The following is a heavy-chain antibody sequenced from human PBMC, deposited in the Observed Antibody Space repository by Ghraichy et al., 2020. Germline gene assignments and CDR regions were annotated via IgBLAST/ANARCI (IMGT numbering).Heavy chain of an antibody. J-gene: IGHJ2*01. CDR1: GFTFSSYD. V-gene: IGHV3-13*01. CDR2: IGTAGDT. Sequence: GGSLRLSCAASGFTFSSYDMHWVRQATGKGLEWVSAIGTAGDTYYPGSVKGRFTISRENAKNSLYLQMNSLRAGDTAVYYCARDRGYCSGGSCYYNWYFDLWGRGTLVTVSS. CDR3: ARDRGYCSGGSCYYNWYFDL. D-gene: IGHD2-15*01.